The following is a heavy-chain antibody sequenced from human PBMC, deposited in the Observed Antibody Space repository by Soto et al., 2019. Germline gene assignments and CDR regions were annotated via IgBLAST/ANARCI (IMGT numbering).Heavy chain of an antibody. CDR2: INSDGSTT. J-gene: IGHJ6*02. CDR1: GFTFSNYW. V-gene: IGHV3-74*01. Sequence: EVQLVESGGGLLQPGGSLRLSCAASGFTFSNYWMNWVHQAPGKGLVWVSRINSDGSTTNYADSVKGRFTISRDNAKNTLHLQMNSLRAADTAVYYCARIDFWSGMDVWGQGTTVTVSS. D-gene: IGHD3-3*01. CDR3: ARIDFWSGMDV.